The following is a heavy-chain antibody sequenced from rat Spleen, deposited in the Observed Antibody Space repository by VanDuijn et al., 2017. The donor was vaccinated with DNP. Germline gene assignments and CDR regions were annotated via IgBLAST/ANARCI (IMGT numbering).Heavy chain of an antibody. CDR2: ISPSGSNT. CDR3: IRWNSGHFDY. J-gene: IGHJ2*01. Sequence: EVQLVESGGGLVQPGRSLKLSCAASGFTFINSGMHWIRQAPTKGLEWVASISPSGSNTYYRDSVKGRFTISRDNAKSTLYLQMNSLRSEDMATYYCIRWNSGHFDYWGQGVMVTVSS. D-gene: IGHD4-3*01. CDR1: GFTFINSG. V-gene: IGHV5-19*01.